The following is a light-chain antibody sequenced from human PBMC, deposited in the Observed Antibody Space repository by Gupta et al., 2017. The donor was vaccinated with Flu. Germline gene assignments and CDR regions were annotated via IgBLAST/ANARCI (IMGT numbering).Light chain of an antibody. V-gene: IGKV3-15*01. CDR3: QQYHDWPYT. Sequence: EIVMTQSPVTLSASPGERAALSCRASQSVSRNLAWYQQKPGQPPRLLIHGDSTRASGVPARFSGSGSLTEFTLTISSLQSEDFAVYYCQQYHDWPYTFGQGTKVEIK. J-gene: IGKJ2*01. CDR2: GDS. CDR1: QSVSRN.